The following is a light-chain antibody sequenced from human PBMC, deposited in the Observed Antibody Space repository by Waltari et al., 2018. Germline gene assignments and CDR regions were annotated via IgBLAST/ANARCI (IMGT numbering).Light chain of an antibody. Sequence: DTQMTQSPSSLSASVRDRVTITCRASQSISSYLNWYQQKPGKAPKLLIYAASSLQSGVPSRFSGSGSGTDFTLTISSLQPEDFATYYCQQSYSTRLTFGGGTKVEIK. CDR3: QQSYSTRLT. CDR1: QSISSY. V-gene: IGKV1-39*01. CDR2: AAS. J-gene: IGKJ4*01.